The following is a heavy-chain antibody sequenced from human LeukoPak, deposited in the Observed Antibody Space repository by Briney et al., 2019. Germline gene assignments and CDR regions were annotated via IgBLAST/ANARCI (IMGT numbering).Heavy chain of an antibody. CDR3: ARDDRIYYYDSSGYKRLANWFDP. V-gene: IGHV3-21*01. CDR1: GFTVSSNY. D-gene: IGHD3-22*01. J-gene: IGHJ5*02. CDR2: ISSSSSYI. Sequence: GGSLRLSCAASGFTVSSNYMSWVRQAPGKGLEWVSSISSSSSYIYYADSVKGRFTISRDNAKNSLYLQMNSLRAEDTAVYYCARDDRIYYYDSSGYKRLANWFDPWGQGALVTVSS.